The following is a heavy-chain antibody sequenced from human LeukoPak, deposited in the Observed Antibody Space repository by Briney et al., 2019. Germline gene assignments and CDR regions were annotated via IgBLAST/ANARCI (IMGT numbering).Heavy chain of an antibody. CDR3: ARADSSGWYIAPDY. CDR2: ISAYNGNT. J-gene: IGHJ4*02. Sequence: ASVKVSCKASGYTVTSYGISWVRQAPGQGLEWMGWISAYNGNTNYAQKLQGRDTMTTDTSTSTAYMELRSLRSDDTAVYYCARADSSGWYIAPDYWGQGTLVTVSS. V-gene: IGHV1-18*01. D-gene: IGHD6-19*01. CDR1: GYTVTSYG.